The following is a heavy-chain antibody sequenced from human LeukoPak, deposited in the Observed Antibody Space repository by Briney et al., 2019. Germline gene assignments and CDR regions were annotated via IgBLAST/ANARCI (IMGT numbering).Heavy chain of an antibody. J-gene: IGHJ4*02. CDR1: GFTFSSYW. V-gene: IGHV3-7*03. CDR2: IKQDGSEK. CDR3: AKWPRSYYYGSGSYSYFDY. D-gene: IGHD3-10*01. Sequence: GGSLRLSCAASGFTFSSYWMSWVRQAPGKGLEWVANIKQDGSEKYYVDSVKGRFTISRDNSKNTLYLQMNSLRAEDTAVYYCAKWPRSYYYGSGSYSYFDYWGQGTLVTVSS.